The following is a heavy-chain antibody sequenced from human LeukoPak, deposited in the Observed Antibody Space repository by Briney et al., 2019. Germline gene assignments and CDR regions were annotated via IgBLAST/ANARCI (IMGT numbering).Heavy chain of an antibody. V-gene: IGHV4-39*01. J-gene: IGHJ4*02. CDR2: IHYSGGA. D-gene: IGHD5-18*01. CDR1: GGSISSSSYY. CDR3: ARQEGYSYEPYFDY. Sequence: SETLSLTRTVSGGSISSSSYYWGWIRQAPGKALEWIGNIHYSGGAYYRPSLKSRVTISVDTSKNQSSLKLSSVTAADTAVYYCARQEGYSYEPYFDYWGQGTLVTVSS.